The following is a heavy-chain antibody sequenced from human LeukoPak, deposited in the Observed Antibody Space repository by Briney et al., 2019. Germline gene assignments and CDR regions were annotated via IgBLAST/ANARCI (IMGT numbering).Heavy chain of an antibody. CDR1: GFTFSSYG. D-gene: IGHD2-2*01. CDR3: AREGYCSSTSCYDYYYYYMDV. Sequence: GGSLRLSCAASGFTFSSYGMNWVRQAPGKGLEWVSYISSSGSTIYYADSVKGRFTISRDNAKNSLYLQMNSLRAEDTAVYYCAREGYCSSTSCYDYYYYYMDVWGKGTTVTISS. J-gene: IGHJ6*03. CDR2: ISSSGSTI. V-gene: IGHV3-48*03.